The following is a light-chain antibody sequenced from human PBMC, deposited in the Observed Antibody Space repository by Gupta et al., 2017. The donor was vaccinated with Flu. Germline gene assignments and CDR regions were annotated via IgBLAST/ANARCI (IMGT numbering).Light chain of an antibody. CDR1: ALPKQY. CDR2: KDS. J-gene: IGLJ3*02. Sequence: GEALPKQYSYWYQQKPGQAPVLVIYKDSERPSGIPERFSGSSSGTTVTLTISGVQAEDEADYYCQSADSSGTSWVFGGGTKLTVL. CDR3: QSADSSGTSWV. V-gene: IGLV3-25*03.